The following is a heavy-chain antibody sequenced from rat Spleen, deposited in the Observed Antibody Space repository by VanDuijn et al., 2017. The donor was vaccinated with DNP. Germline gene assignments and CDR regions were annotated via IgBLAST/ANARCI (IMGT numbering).Heavy chain of an antibody. CDR1: GFSLTSHH. Sequence: QVQLKESGPGLVQPSQTLSLACTVSGFSLTSHHVHWVRQPSGKGLEWMGIIGTGGTTEYNPILKSRLSISRDTSKSQVFLKMNSLQTEDTAIYFCTRVGLGAPLDYWGQGVMVTVSS. D-gene: IGHD5-1*01. CDR3: TRVGLGAPLDY. J-gene: IGHJ2*01. V-gene: IGHV2-43*01. CDR2: IGTGGTT.